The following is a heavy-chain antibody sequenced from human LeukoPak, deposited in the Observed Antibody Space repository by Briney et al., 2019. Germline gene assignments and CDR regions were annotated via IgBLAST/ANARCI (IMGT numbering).Heavy chain of an antibody. Sequence: GASVKVTCKVCGYTLTELSMHWVRQAPGKGLEWMGGFDPEDGETIYAQKFQGRVTMTEDTSTDTAYMELSSLRSEDTAVYYCATEATFWGRHYYGMDVWGQGTTVTVSS. CDR1: GYTLTELS. CDR2: FDPEDGET. D-gene: IGHD3-16*01. J-gene: IGHJ6*02. V-gene: IGHV1-24*01. CDR3: ATEATFWGRHYYGMDV.